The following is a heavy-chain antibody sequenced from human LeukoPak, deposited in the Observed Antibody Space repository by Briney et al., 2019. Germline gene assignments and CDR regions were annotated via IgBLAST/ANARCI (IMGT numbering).Heavy chain of an antibody. CDR1: GFTFDDYG. CDR2: IRYDGSNK. J-gene: IGHJ6*04. D-gene: IGHD2-2*01. V-gene: IGHV3-30*02. CDR3: AKDKRIVVVPAPLDV. Sequence: PGGSLRLSCAASGFTFDDYGMSWVRQAPGKGLEWVAFIRYDGSNKYYADSVKGRFTISRDNSKNTLYLQMNSLRAEDTAVYYCAKDKRIVVVPAPLDVWGKGTTVTVSS.